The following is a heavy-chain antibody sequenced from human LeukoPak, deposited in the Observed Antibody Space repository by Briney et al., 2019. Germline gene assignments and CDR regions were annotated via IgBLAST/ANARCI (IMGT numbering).Heavy chain of an antibody. CDR3: AXXNXLLXFGVVGYNAFDI. V-gene: IGHV1-18*01. CDR2: ISAYNGNT. Sequence: GASVKVSCKASGYTFTSYGISWVRQAPGQGLEWMGWISAYNGNTNYAQKLQGRVTMTTDTSTSTAYMELRSLRSDDTAVYYCAXXNXLLXFGVVGYNAFDIWGQGTMVTVSS. D-gene: IGHD3-10*01. CDR1: GYTFTSYG. J-gene: IGHJ3*02.